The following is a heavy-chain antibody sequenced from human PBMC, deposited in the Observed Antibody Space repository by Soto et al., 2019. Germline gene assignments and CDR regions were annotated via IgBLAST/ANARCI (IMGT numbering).Heavy chain of an antibody. CDR1: GGSISTYY. CDR2: IYYSGST. J-gene: IGHJ6*02. D-gene: IGHD3-3*01. Sequence: SETLSLTYTVSGGSISTYYWSWIRQPPGKGLEWIGYIYYSGSTNYNPSLKSRVTISVDTSKNQFSLKLSSVTAADTAVYYCARDGGAYYDFWSGYYNYYYYGMDVWGQGTTVT. CDR3: ARDGGAYYDFWSGYYNYYYYGMDV. V-gene: IGHV4-59*01.